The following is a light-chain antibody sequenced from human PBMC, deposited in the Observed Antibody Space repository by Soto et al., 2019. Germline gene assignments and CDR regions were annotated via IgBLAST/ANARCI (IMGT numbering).Light chain of an antibody. CDR3: QQRSNWHLYMYT. CDR2: DAS. V-gene: IGKV3-11*01. J-gene: IGKJ2*01. CDR1: QSVSSY. Sequence: EIVLTQSPATLSLSPGERATLSCRASQSVSSYLAWYQQKPGQAPRLLIYDASNRATGIPARFSGSGSGTDFTVTISSLEPEDFAVYYCQQRSNWHLYMYTFGQGTKLEIK.